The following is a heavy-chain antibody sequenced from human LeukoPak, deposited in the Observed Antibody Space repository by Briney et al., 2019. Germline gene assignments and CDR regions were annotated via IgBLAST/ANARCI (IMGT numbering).Heavy chain of an antibody. CDR3: ARGAMSTFARYDS. V-gene: IGHV3-53*01. D-gene: IGHD5-24*01. CDR2: IFADDLT. Sequence: GGSLRLSCVVSGFSVSDHYMSWVRQAPGKGLEWLSVIFADDLTYYEDSVKGRFTISRDRSQNTLYLQMNSLRAEDTAVYYCARGAMSTFARYDSWGQGTLVTVSS. CDR1: GFSVSDHY. J-gene: IGHJ5*02.